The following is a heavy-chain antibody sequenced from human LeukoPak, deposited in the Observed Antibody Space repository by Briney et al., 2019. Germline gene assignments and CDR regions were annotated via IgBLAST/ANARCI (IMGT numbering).Heavy chain of an antibody. D-gene: IGHD5-18*01. J-gene: IGHJ4*02. CDR1: GGSISSGGHY. V-gene: IGHV4-30-2*01. Sequence: PSETLSLTCSVSGGSISSGGHYWSWIRQPPGKGLEWIGYVYQSGITYYNPSLNSRVTISVDRSRNQSSLELSPVTAADTAVYYCAGVDTLADDSYYIDFWGQGTLVIVSS. CDR2: VYQSGIT. CDR3: AGVDTLADDSYYIDF.